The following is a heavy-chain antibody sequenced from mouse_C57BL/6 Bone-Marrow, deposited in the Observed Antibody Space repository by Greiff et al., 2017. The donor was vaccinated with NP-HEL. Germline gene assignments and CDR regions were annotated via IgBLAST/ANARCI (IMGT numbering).Heavy chain of an antibody. CDR1: GFIFTDYY. Sequence: EVMLVESGGGLVQPGGSLSLSCAASGFIFTDYYMSWVRQPPGKALEWLGFIRNKANGYTTEYSASVKGRFTISRDNSQSILYLQINALRAEDSATYYCARYRLGGYYFDYWGQSTTLTVSS. D-gene: IGHD4-1*01. CDR2: IRNKANGYTT. CDR3: ARYRLGGYYFDY. J-gene: IGHJ2*01. V-gene: IGHV7-3*01.